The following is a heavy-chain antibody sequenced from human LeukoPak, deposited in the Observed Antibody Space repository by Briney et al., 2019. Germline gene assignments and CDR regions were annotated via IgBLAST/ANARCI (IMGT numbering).Heavy chain of an antibody. J-gene: IGHJ4*02. V-gene: IGHV4-59*06. CDR1: GGSISSYY. CDR2: IYYSGST. CDR3: ARGHCSGGSCHYDY. Sequence: SETLSLTCTVSGGSISSYYWSWIRQHPGKGLEWIGYIYYSGSTYYNPSLKSRVTISVDTSKNQFSLKLSSVTAADTAVYYCARGHCSGGSCHYDYWGQGTLVTVSS. D-gene: IGHD2-15*01.